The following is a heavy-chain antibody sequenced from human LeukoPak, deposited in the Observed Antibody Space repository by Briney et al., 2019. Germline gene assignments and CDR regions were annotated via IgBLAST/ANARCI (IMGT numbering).Heavy chain of an antibody. J-gene: IGHJ4*02. CDR1: GGTFSSYA. CDR2: IIPILGIA. D-gene: IGHD5-12*01. CDR3: ARGDGYNYSFDY. Sequence: SVKVSCKASGGTFSSYAISWVRQAPGQGLEWMGRIIPILGIANYAQKFQGRVTITADKSTSTAYMELSSLRSEDTAVYYCARGDGYNYSFDYWGQGTLVTVSS. V-gene: IGHV1-69*04.